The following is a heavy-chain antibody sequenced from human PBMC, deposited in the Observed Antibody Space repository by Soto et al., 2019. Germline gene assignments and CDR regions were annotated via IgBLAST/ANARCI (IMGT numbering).Heavy chain of an antibody. CDR2: ISYDGSNK. J-gene: IGHJ5*02. V-gene: IGHV3-30*18. D-gene: IGHD6-13*01. CDR1: GFTFSSYG. CDR3: AKDLDSSSWYSGWFDP. Sequence: QVQLVESGGGVVQPGRYLRLSCAASGFTFSSYGMHWVRQAPGKGLEWVAVISYDGSNKYYADSVKGRFTISRDNSKNTLYLQMNSLRAEDTAVYYCAKDLDSSSWYSGWFDPWCQGTLVTVSS.